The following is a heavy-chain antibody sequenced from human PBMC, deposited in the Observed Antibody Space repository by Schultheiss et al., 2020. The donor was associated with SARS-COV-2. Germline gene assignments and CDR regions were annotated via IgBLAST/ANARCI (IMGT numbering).Heavy chain of an antibody. J-gene: IGHJ5*02. CDR3: ARSQYSGNDWVGTPPCWFDP. CDR2: ISRDGSA. Sequence: SETLSLTCAVYGGPFSGYSWSWIRQPPGKGLEWIGEISRDGSAKYNPSLNSRVTISVDTPKNQFSLRLSSVTAADMAVYYCARSQYSGNDWVGTPPCWFDPWGQGTLVTVSS. D-gene: IGHD5-12*01. CDR1: GGPFSGYS. V-gene: IGHV4-34*01.